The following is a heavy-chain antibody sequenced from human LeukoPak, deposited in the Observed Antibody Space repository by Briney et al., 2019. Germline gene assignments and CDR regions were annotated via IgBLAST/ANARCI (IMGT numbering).Heavy chain of an antibody. Sequence: SETLSLTCAVYGGSFSGYYWSWIRQPPGKGLGWIGEINHSGSTNYNPSLKSRVTISVDTSKNQFSLKLSSVTSADTAVYYCARGVGIVVVITSCWFDPWGQGTLVTVSS. CDR1: GGSFSGYY. V-gene: IGHV4-34*01. CDR2: INHSGST. CDR3: ARGVGIVVVITSCWFDP. J-gene: IGHJ5*02. D-gene: IGHD3-22*01.